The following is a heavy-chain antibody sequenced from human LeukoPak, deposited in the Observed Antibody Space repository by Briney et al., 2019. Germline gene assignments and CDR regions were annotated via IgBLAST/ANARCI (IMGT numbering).Heavy chain of an antibody. Sequence: PGRSLRLSCAASGFTFSSYAMHWVRQAPGKGLEWVAVISHDGSNKYYADSVKGRFTISRDNSKNTLYLQMNSLRAEDTAVYYCARDVGLYYDILTGYYGIDYWGQGTLVTVSS. CDR1: GFTFSSYA. J-gene: IGHJ4*02. V-gene: IGHV3-30*04. CDR2: ISHDGSNK. CDR3: ARDVGLYYDILTGYYGIDY. D-gene: IGHD3-9*01.